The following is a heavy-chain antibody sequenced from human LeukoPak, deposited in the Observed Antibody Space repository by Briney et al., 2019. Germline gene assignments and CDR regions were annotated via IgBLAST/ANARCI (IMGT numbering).Heavy chain of an antibody. CDR1: GFTFSSYG. V-gene: IGHV3-23*01. CDR2: ISGSGGDT. J-gene: IGHJ4*02. Sequence: PGGSLRLSCAASGFTFSSYGMHWVRQAPGKGLEWVSGISGSGGDTYYADSVKGRFTISRDNSKNRVYLHMNSLRAEDTAVYYCAKGSVTLYGDCIDYWGQGTLVTVSS. CDR3: AKGSVTLYGDCIDY. D-gene: IGHD4-17*01.